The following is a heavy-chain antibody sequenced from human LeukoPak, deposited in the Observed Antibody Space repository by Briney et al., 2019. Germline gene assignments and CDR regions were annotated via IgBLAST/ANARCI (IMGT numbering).Heavy chain of an antibody. CDR1: GDSISSSSFF. Sequence: PSETLSLTCTVSGDSISSSSFFWSWTRQLPGGGLEYIGSIFYTGSTYYNPSLKSRVTISIETSKNQFSLRLRSVTAADTAVFYCARLISSHHSFDYWGQGTLVTVSS. J-gene: IGHJ4*02. D-gene: IGHD2/OR15-2a*01. V-gene: IGHV4-39*01. CDR3: ARLISSHHSFDY. CDR2: IFYTGST.